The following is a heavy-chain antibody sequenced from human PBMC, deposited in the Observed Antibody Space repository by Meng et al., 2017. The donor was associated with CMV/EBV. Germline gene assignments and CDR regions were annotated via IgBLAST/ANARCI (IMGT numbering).Heavy chain of an antibody. D-gene: IGHD3-22*01. CDR3: VRDQGGESMIAVLIERFGMDV. V-gene: IGHV3-30*04. Sequence: GESLKISCAASGFTFNTYAMHWVRQAPGKGLEWVAVISYDGSTKYTADSVQGRLTISRDNSKNNLYLQMNSLTVEDTAVYYCVRDQGGESMIAVLIERFGMDVWGQGTTVTVSS. CDR2: ISYDGSTK. CDR1: GFTFNTYA. J-gene: IGHJ6*02.